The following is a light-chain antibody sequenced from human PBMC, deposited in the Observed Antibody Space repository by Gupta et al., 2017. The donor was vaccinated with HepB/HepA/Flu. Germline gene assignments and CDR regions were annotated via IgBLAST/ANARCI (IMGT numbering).Light chain of an antibody. CDR1: TPNLGAGFD. V-gene: IGLV1-40*01. J-gene: IGLJ2*01. Sequence: QSVLTQPPSASGAPGQGVTISCTGTTPNLGAGFDVQWFQQVPGRAPKFLIYGNTNRPSGVPDRFSGSKSGTTASLAIIGLQSEDEADYYCQSYDSTLRAVVFGGGTKLTVL. CDR2: GNT. CDR3: QSYDSTLRAVV.